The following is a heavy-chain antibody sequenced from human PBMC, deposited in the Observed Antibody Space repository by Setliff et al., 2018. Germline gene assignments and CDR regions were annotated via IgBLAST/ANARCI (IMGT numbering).Heavy chain of an antibody. CDR2: IIPIFGTA. J-gene: IGHJ3*02. D-gene: IGHD4-4*01. CDR1: GGTFSSYA. CDR3: ARALLPIYDYSNYEEENYAFDI. V-gene: IGHV1-69*06. Sequence: WASVKVSCKASGGTFSSYAISWVRQAPGQGLEWMGRIIPIFGTANYAQKFQGRVTITADKSTSTAYMELSSLRSEDTAVYYCARALLPIYDYSNYEEENYAFDIWGQGTMVTVSS.